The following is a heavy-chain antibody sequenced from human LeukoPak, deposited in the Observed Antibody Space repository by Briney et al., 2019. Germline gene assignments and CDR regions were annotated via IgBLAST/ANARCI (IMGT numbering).Heavy chain of an antibody. D-gene: IGHD2-21*02. CDR1: GGSFSGYY. CDR3: ARGLLFYYYYMDV. Sequence: PSETLSLTCAVYGGSFSGYYWSWIRQPPGKGLEWIGEINHSGSTNYNPSLKSRVTISVDTSKNQFSLKLSSVTAADTAGYYCARGLLFYYYYMDVWGKGTTVTISS. V-gene: IGHV4-34*01. J-gene: IGHJ6*03. CDR2: INHSGST.